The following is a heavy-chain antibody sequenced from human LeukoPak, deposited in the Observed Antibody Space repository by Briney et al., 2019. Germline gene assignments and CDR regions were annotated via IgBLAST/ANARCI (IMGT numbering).Heavy chain of an antibody. CDR3: ARILITMVRGLLMPPAFYFDY. D-gene: IGHD3-10*01. CDR2: INHSGST. CDR1: GGSFSGYY. J-gene: IGHJ4*02. Sequence: SETLSLTCAVYGGSFSGYYWSWIRQPPGKGLEWIGEINHSGSTNYNPSLKSRVTISVDTSKNQFSLKLSSVTAADTAVYYCARILITMVRGLLMPPAFYFDYWGQGTLVTVSS. V-gene: IGHV4-34*01.